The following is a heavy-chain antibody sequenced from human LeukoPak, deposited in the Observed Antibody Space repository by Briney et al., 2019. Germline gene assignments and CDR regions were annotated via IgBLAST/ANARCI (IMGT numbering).Heavy chain of an antibody. CDR2: IIPILGIA. J-gene: IGHJ4*02. Sequence: GASVKVSCKASGGTFSSYAISWVRQAPGQGLEWMGRIIPILGIANYAQKFQGRVTITADKSTSTAYMELSSLRSEDTAVYYCARSLAAAGTRAPGSYYFDYWGQGTLVTVSS. V-gene: IGHV1-69*04. CDR3: ARSLAAAGTRAPGSYYFDY. D-gene: IGHD6-13*01. CDR1: GGTFSSYA.